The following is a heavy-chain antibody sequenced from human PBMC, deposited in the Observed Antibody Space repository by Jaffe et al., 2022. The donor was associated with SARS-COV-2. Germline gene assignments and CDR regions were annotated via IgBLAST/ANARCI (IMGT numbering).Heavy chain of an antibody. CDR3: ANARAINTKCLGN. J-gene: IGHJ4*02. CDR1: GFTFSSYA. Sequence: EVQLVESGGGLVQPGGSLRLSCAASGFTFSSYAMSWVRQAPGKGLEWVSAVAGSDGSTYYADSVKGRFTISRDNSKNTLYLQMNSLRAEDTAIYYCANARAINTKCLGNWGQGTLVTVSS. D-gene: IGHD5-12*01. CDR2: VAGSDGST. V-gene: IGHV3-23*04.